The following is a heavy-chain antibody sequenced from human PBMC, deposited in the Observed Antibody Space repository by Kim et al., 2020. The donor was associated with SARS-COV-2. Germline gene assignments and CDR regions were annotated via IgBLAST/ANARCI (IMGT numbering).Heavy chain of an antibody. J-gene: IGHJ5*02. D-gene: IGHD3-10*01. Sequence: ADSVKGRFTLSRDNAKNSLYLQMNSLRAEDTAVYYCARDSSNYYGSLFDPWGQGTLVTVSS. CDR3: ARDSSNYYGSLFDP. V-gene: IGHV3-11*06.